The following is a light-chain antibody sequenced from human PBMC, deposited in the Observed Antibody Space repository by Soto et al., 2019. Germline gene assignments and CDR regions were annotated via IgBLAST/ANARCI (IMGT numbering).Light chain of an antibody. CDR1: QSISSY. J-gene: IGKJ1*01. CDR3: QQYNNWPWT. Sequence: DVQMTSSPSPLYPSVGDRVTIPCRASQSISSYLNWYQQKPGKAPKLLIYAASSLQSGVPSRFSGSGSGTDFTLTISSLQSEDFAVYYCQQYNNWPWTCGQGTKV. V-gene: IGKV1-39*01. CDR2: AAS.